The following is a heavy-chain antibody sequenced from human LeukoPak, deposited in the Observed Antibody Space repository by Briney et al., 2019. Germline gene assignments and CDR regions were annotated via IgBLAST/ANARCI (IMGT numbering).Heavy chain of an antibody. CDR2: IYHSGST. CDR3: ARAPYYGSFDY. J-gene: IGHJ4*02. V-gene: IGHV4-4*02. CDR1: GGSIFSSNW. D-gene: IGHD3-10*01. Sequence: PSGTLSLTCAVTGGSIFSSNWWSWVRQAPGKGLEWIAEIYHSGSTNYNPSLKSRVTISIDKSKNPFSLMLRSVTAADTAVYYCARAPYYGSFDYWGQGTQVTVSS.